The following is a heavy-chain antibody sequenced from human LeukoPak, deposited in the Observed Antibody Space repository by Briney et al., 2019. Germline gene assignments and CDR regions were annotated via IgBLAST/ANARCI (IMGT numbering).Heavy chain of an antibody. CDR3: AKAAYCTSTSCHFSGYAQRPLDS. D-gene: IGHD2-2*01. V-gene: IGHV3-30*18. J-gene: IGHJ4*02. CDR1: GFTFNAYG. Sequence: PGGSLRLSCVASGFTFNAYGIHWVRQAPGKGLEWVAGISNDGSSKDYADSVKGRFTISRDNSKNTMYLQMNSLRAEDTAVYYCAKAAYCTSTSCHFSGYAQRPLDSWGQGTLVTVSS. CDR2: ISNDGSSK.